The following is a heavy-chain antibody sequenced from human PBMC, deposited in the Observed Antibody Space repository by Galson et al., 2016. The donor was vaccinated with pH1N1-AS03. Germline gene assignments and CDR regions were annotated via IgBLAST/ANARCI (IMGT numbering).Heavy chain of an antibody. V-gene: IGHV5-51*01. J-gene: IGHJ4*02. Sequence: QSGAEVKKAGEPLKISCRGSGYRFRTYWIGWVRQVPGRGLECMGIVYPYDSDVIYMSSFEGQVTISADKSSGAAYLEWRSLNVSDNGMYYCARLFGKGGRIDFWGQGTLVTVSS. CDR3: ARLFGKGGRIDF. D-gene: IGHD1-14*01. CDR1: GYRFRTYW. CDR2: VYPYDSDV.